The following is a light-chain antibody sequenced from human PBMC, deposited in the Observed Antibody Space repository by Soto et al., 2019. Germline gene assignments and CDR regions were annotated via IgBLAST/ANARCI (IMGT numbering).Light chain of an antibody. CDR3: HQRSNWPRT. CDR1: QSVGSY. V-gene: IGKV3-11*01. CDR2: DAS. Sequence: EIVLTQSPATLSLSPGQRATLSCRASQSVGSYLAWYHQKPGQAPRLLIYDASNRATGIPDRFSGSGSGTDFTLTISSLEPEDFAVYYCHQRSNWPRTFGQGTKLEIK. J-gene: IGKJ2*01.